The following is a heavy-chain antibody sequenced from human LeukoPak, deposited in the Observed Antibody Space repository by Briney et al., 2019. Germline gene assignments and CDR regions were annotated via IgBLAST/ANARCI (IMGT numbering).Heavy chain of an antibody. J-gene: IGHJ4*02. CDR3: AKAYCSSTSGANLFDY. CDR1: GFTFSSYG. CDR2: IRYDGSTK. V-gene: IGHV3-30*02. Sequence: GGSLRLSCAASGFTFSSYGMHWVRQAPGKGLEWVAFIRYDGSTKYYADSVKGRFTISRDNAKNTLYLQMNSLRAENTAVYYCAKAYCSSTSGANLFDYWGQGTLVTVSS. D-gene: IGHD2-2*01.